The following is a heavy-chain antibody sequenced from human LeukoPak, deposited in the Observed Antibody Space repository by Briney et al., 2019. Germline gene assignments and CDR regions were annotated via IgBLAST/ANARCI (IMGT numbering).Heavy chain of an antibody. CDR2: VSALNGNT. CDR1: GDTFSNDG. D-gene: IGHD5-18*01. V-gene: IGHV1-18*01. CDR3: ATLQPAAAHFEH. J-gene: IGHJ4*02. Sequence: GASVKVSCTASGDTFSNDGVSWVRQAPGQGLEWMGWVSALNGNTNVAQKVQGRVTLTRDTSTGTAHMELRSLSSDDTAVYYCATLQPAAAHFEHWGQGTLVTVST.